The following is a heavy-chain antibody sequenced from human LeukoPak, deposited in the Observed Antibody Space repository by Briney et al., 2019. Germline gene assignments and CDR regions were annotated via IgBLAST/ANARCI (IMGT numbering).Heavy chain of an antibody. CDR3: ASRAVAGKGRYFQH. CDR1: GGTFSSYA. V-gene: IGHV1-69*13. Sequence: SVKVSCTASGGTFSSYAISRARQAPGQGLEWMGGIIPIFGTANYAQKFQGRVTITADESTSTAYVELSSLRSEDTAVYYCASRAVAGKGRYFQHWGQGTLVTVSS. CDR2: IIPIFGTA. D-gene: IGHD6-19*01. J-gene: IGHJ1*01.